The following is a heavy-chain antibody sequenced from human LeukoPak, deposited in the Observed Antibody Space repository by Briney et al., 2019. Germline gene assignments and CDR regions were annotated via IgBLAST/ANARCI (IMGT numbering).Heavy chain of an antibody. CDR2: INPNSGGT. D-gene: IGHD2-21*01. J-gene: IGHJ4*02. CDR3: ARVRSIGMVAIPIPSYFDY. Sequence: ASVKVSCKASGYTFTSYYMHWVRQAPGQGLEWMGWINPNSGGTNYAQKFQGRVTMTRDTSISTAYMELSRLRSDDTAVYYCARVRSIGMVAIPIPSYFDYWGQGTLVTVSS. V-gene: IGHV1-2*02. CDR1: GYTFTSYY.